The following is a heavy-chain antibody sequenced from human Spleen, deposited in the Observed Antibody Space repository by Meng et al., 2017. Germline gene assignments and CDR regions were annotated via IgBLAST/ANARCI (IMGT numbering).Heavy chain of an antibody. CDR2: IWYDGSNK. CDR3: ASGGSQSFSPKWFDP. J-gene: IGHJ5*02. D-gene: IGHD3-10*01. CDR1: GFSFSNHG. V-gene: IGHV3-33*03. Sequence: GGSLRLSCEASGFSFSNHGMHWVRQAPGKGLEWVAVIWYDGSNKFYADSVKGRFTISRDNAKRSLYLQMNSLRAEDTAVYYCASGGSQSFSPKWFDPWGQGSLVTVSS.